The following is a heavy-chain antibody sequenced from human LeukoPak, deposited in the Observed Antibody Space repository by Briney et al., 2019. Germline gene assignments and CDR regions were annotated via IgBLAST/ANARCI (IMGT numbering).Heavy chain of an antibody. Sequence: PGGSLRLSCAASGFTVSSNYMSWFRKAPGKGLEWVSVIYSGGSTYYADSVKGRFTISRDNSKNTLYLQMNSLRAEDTAVYYCAGARVAAAGTLFVGMDVWGQGTTVTVSS. CDR3: AGARVAAAGTLFVGMDV. V-gene: IGHV3-66*01. CDR1: GFTVSSNY. J-gene: IGHJ6*02. D-gene: IGHD6-13*01. CDR2: IYSGGST.